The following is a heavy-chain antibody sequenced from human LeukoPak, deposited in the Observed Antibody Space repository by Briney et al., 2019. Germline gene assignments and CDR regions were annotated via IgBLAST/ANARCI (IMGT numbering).Heavy chain of an antibody. D-gene: IGHD6-13*01. CDR2: IYYSGST. CDR3: ARMGWQQRSQGSKFDY. CDR1: GGSINSSSYY. V-gene: IGHV4-39*01. Sequence: SETLSLTCTVSGGSINSSSYYWGWIRQPPGKGLEWIGSIYYSGSTYYNPSLKSRVTISVDTSKNQFSLKLSSVTAADTAVYYCARMGWQQRSQGSKFDYWGQGTLVTVSS. J-gene: IGHJ4*02.